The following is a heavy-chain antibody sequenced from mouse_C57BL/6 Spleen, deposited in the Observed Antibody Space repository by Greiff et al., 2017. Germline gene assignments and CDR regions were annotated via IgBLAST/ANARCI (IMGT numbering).Heavy chain of an antibody. V-gene: IGHV1-50*01. CDR2: IDPSDSYT. CDR3: ARPFSYWYFDV. CDR1: GYTFTSYW. Sequence: QVQLQQPGAELVKPGASVKLSCKASGYTFTSYWMQWVKQRPGQGLEWIGEIDPSDSYTNYNQKFKGKATLTVEPSSSTAYMQLSSLTSEDSAVYYCARPFSYWYFDVWGTGTTVTVSS. J-gene: IGHJ1*03.